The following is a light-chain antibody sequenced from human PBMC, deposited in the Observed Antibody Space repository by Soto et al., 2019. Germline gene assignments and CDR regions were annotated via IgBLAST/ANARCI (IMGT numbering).Light chain of an antibody. CDR3: CSYSSSSTPSYV. CDR1: SSDVGGYNS. CDR2: DVS. J-gene: IGLJ1*01. Sequence: QSVLTQPASVSGSPGQSITMSCTGTSSDVGGYNSVSWYQQHPGKAPKLMIHDVSNRPSGVSNRFSGSKSGNTASLTISGLQAEDEADYYCCSYSSSSTPSYVFGTGTKLTVL. V-gene: IGLV2-14*01.